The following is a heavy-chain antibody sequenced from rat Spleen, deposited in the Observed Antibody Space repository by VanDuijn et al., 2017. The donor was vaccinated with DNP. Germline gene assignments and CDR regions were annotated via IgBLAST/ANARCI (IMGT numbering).Heavy chain of an antibody. CDR2: MWSGGST. CDR1: GFSLTDYS. V-gene: IGHV2S63*01. CDR3: ARHTLGSLDY. Sequence: QLKESGPGLVQPSQTLSLTCTVSGFSLTDYSVHWVRQPPGKGLEWMGVMWSGGSTAYNSTLKSRLSISSDTSKSQVSLKMNILQTEDTAIYYCARHTLGSLDYWGQGVMVTVSS. D-gene: IGHD1-7*01. J-gene: IGHJ2*01.